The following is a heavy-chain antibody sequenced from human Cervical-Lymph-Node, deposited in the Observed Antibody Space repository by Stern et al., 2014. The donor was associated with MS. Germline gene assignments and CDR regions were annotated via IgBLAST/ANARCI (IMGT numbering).Heavy chain of an antibody. Sequence: QVQLVQSGAEVKKPGASVKVSCKVSGYTFTRFGISWVRQAPGQGLEWIGWISAYNGDTNYAQKLQGRVTMTTDTSTSTAYMELTSLRSDDTAVYYCAKVGRAADGTGGPFDYWGQGTLVTVSS. V-gene: IGHV1-18*01. J-gene: IGHJ4*02. D-gene: IGHD6-13*01. CDR2: ISAYNGDT. CDR3: AKVGRAADGTGGPFDY. CDR1: GYTFTRFG.